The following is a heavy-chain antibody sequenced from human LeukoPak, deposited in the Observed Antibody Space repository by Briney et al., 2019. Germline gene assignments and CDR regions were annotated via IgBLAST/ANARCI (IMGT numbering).Heavy chain of an antibody. CDR3: AAELYGGNSDCCNFEL. D-gene: IGHD4-23*01. CDR1: GFTFSTSA. J-gene: IGHJ3*01. Sequence: SVKVSCKASGFTFSTSAVQWVRQARGQRLEWIGWIIVGSGTTNYAQSLQGRLTITRDMSTSTAYMELSSLRSEDTAVYYCAAELYGGNSDCCNFELWGQGTMVTVSS. CDR2: IIVGSGTT. V-gene: IGHV1-58*01.